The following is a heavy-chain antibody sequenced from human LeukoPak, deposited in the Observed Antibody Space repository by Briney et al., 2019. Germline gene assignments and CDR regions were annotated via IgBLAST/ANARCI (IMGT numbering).Heavy chain of an antibody. CDR3: AAELYGGNSDCCNFEL. D-gene: IGHD4-23*01. CDR1: GFTFSTSA. J-gene: IGHJ3*01. Sequence: SVKVSCKASGFTFSTSAVQWVRQARGQRLEWIGWIIVGSGTTNYAQSLQGRLTITRDMSTSTAYMELSSLRSEDTAVYYCAAELYGGNSDCCNFELWGQGTMVTVSS. CDR2: IIVGSGTT. V-gene: IGHV1-58*01.